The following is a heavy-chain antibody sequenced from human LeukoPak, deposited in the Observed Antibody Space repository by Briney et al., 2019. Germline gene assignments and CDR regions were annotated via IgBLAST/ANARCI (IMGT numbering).Heavy chain of an antibody. V-gene: IGHV1-46*01. CDR3: ARDPGSSFPHNWFDP. CDR1: GYTFTRYH. Sequence: ASVTVSCTASGYTFTRYHMHWVRQAPGQGLEYMGIINPSGGTTSYAPKFQGRVTMTRDTSTSTVYMELSSLRFEDTAGYYWARDPGSSFPHNWFDPWGQGTLVTVSS. D-gene: IGHD3-10*01. J-gene: IGHJ5*02. CDR2: INPSGGTT.